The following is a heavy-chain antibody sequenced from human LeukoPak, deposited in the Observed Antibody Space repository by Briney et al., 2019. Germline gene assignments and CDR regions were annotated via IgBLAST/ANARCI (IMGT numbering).Heavy chain of an antibody. J-gene: IGHJ4*02. D-gene: IGHD5-18*01. CDR1: GFTFDDYA. CDR2: ISGDGGST. V-gene: IGHV3-43*02. Sequence: PGGSLKLSCAASGFTFDDYAMHWVRQAPGKGLEWVSLISGDGGSTYYADSVKGRFTISRDNSKNSLYLQMNSLRTEDTALYYCAKVAAGYSYGQDWGQGTLVTVSS. CDR3: AKVAAGYSYGQD.